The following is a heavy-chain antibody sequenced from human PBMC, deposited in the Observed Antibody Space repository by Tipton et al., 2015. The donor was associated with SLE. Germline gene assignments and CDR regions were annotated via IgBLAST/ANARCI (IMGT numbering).Heavy chain of an antibody. CDR2: FYYIGDT. CDR3: AREPVYYYYYMDV. Sequence: TLSLTCSVSGGSITSSDYYWGWIRQPPGKGLEWIGSFYYIGDTYYNPSLKSRVTISVDSSKNQFSLKLRYVTAADTAVYYCAREPVYYYYYMDVWGKGTTVTVSS. V-gene: IGHV4-39*07. J-gene: IGHJ6*03. CDR1: GGSITSSDYY.